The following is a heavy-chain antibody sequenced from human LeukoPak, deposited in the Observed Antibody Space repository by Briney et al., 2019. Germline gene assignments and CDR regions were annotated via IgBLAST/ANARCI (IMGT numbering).Heavy chain of an antibody. CDR2: INPGDSDT. Sequence: GESLKISCKGSGYNFTSYWIGWVRQMPGKGLEWMGIINPGDSDTRYSPSFQGQVTISADKSISTAYLQWSSLKASDTAMYYCARHPDCTRTSCYVDYYGMDVWGQGTTVTVSS. J-gene: IGHJ6*02. V-gene: IGHV5-51*01. CDR3: ARHPDCTRTSCYVDYYGMDV. CDR1: GYNFTSYW. D-gene: IGHD2-2*01.